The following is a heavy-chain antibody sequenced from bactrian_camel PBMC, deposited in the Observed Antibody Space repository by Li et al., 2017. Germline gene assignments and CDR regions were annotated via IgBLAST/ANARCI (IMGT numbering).Heavy chain of an antibody. Sequence: DVQLVESGGGLVQPGGSLRLSCSASGFTFSTYTMFWVRQAPMKGLEWVSTISGGGTITIYADSLKGRFTISIDDAKDTLYLQMNSLKPEDTAMYYCAAEPVGWVLRCPDEYNYWGQGTQVTVS. CDR3: AAEPVGWVLRCPDEYNY. D-gene: IGHD5*01. J-gene: IGHJ4*01. CDR1: GFTFSTYT. CDR2: ISGGGTIT. V-gene: IGHV3S42*01.